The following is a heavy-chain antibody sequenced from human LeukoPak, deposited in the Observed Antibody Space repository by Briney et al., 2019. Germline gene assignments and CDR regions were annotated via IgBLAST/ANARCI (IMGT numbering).Heavy chain of an antibody. CDR1: GVSISSYY. D-gene: IGHD6-13*01. V-gene: IGHV4-59*12. CDR2: IYYSGST. Sequence: SETLSLTCTVSGVSISSYYWSWIRQPPGKGLEWIGYIYYSGSTYYNPSLKSRVTISVDKSKNQFSLKLSSVTAADTAVYYCARKTSAAGPFDYWGQGTLVTVSS. CDR3: ARKTSAAGPFDY. J-gene: IGHJ4*02.